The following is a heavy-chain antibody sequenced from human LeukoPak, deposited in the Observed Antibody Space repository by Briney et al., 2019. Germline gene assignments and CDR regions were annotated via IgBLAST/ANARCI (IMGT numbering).Heavy chain of an antibody. D-gene: IGHD3-10*01. Sequence: NPSETLSLTCTVSGGSISSYYWSWIRQPAGKGLEWIGRIYTSGSTNYNPSLKSRVTISVDTSKNQFSLKLSSVTAADTAVYYCARRVRDPELRHFDLWGRGTLVTVSS. J-gene: IGHJ2*01. CDR1: GGSISSYY. CDR2: IYTSGST. V-gene: IGHV4-4*07. CDR3: ARRVRDPELRHFDL.